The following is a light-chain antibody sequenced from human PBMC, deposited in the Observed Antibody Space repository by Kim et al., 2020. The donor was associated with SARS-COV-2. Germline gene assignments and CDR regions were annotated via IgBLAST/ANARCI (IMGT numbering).Light chain of an antibody. CDR3: QQYGSSPYT. CDR1: QSIRNNF. CDR2: GAS. V-gene: IGKV3-20*01. Sequence: WSPGETATLSCRAGQSIRNNFLAWYQEKPGQAPRLVIFGASSRAAGIPDRFSGSESGADFSLTISRLEPEDFAVYYCQQYGSSPYTFGQETKLEI. J-gene: IGKJ2*01.